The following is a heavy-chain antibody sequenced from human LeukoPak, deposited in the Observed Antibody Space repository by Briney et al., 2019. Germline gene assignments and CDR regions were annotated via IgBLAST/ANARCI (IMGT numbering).Heavy chain of an antibody. CDR2: TYYRSKWYS. J-gene: IGHJ3*01. CDR3: ARDYSGYDWAAFDF. V-gene: IGHV6-1*01. Sequence: SQTLSLTCAISGDSVSSYRAAWNWIRQSPSRGLEWLGRTYYRSKWYSDYAPSVKSRININSDTSKNQFSLQLKSVTPEDTAVYYCARDYSGYDWAAFDFWGQGTILTVSS. D-gene: IGHD5-12*01. CDR1: GDSVSSYRAA.